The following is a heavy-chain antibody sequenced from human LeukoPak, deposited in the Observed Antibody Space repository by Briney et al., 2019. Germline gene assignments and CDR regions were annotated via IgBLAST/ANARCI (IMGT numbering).Heavy chain of an antibody. CDR3: ARHYDFWSGHNWFDP. J-gene: IGHJ5*02. Sequence: GESLKISCKGSGYSFTSYWIGRVRQMPGKGLEWMGIIYPGDSDTRYSPSFQGQVTISADKSISTAYLQWSSLKASDTAMYYCARHYDFWSGHNWFDPWGQGTLVTVSS. D-gene: IGHD3-3*01. CDR2: IYPGDSDT. V-gene: IGHV5-51*01. CDR1: GYSFTSYW.